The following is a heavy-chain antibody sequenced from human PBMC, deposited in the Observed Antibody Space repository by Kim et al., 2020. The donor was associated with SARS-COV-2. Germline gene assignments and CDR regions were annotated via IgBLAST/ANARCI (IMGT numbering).Heavy chain of an antibody. J-gene: IGHJ6*02. V-gene: IGHV3-53*04. Sequence: GGSLRLSCAASGFTVSSNYMSWVRQAPGKGLEWVSVIYSGGSTYYADSVKGRFTISRHNSKNTLYLQMNSLRAEDTAVYYCARQYCTNGVCFPYGMGVWGQGTTVTVSS. CDR1: GFTVSSNY. CDR2: IYSGGST. CDR3: ARQYCTNGVCFPYGMGV. D-gene: IGHD2-8*01.